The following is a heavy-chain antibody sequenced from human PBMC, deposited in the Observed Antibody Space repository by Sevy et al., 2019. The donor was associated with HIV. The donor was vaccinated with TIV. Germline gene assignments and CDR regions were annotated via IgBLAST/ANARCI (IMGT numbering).Heavy chain of an antibody. CDR3: ASDPVPITMLEVVEDAFDI. V-gene: IGHV1-2*02. CDR1: GYTFTGYY. CDR2: INPNSGGT. D-gene: IGHD3-22*01. J-gene: IGHJ3*02. Sequence: ASVKVSCKASGYTFTGYYMHWVRQAPGQGLEWMGWINPNSGGTNYAQKFQGRVTMTRDTSISTAYMELSRQRSDDTAVYYSASDPVPITMLEVVEDAFDIWGQGTMVTVSS.